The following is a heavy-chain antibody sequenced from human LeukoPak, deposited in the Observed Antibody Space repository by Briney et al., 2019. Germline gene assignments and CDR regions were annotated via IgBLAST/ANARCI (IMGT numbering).Heavy chain of an antibody. J-gene: IGHJ6*03. CDR1: GFIFSSYS. Sequence: PGGSLSLSCAASGFIFSSYSMNWVRQAPGKGLEWVSSISSGSSYIYYADSVKGRFTISRDNAKNSLYLQMNSLSAEDTAVYYCAYTSGYDFSSYYYYYMDVWGKGTTVTVSS. CDR2: ISSGSSYI. D-gene: IGHD5-12*01. V-gene: IGHV3-21*01. CDR3: AYTSGYDFSSYYYYYMDV.